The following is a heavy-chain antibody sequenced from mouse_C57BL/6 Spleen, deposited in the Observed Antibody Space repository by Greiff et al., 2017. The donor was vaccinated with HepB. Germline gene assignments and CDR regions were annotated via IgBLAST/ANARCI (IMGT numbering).Heavy chain of an antibody. Sequence: EVNVVESGGGLVQPGGSLSLSCAASGFTFTDYYMSWVRQPPGKALEWLGFIRNKANGYTTEYSASVKGRFTISRDNSQSILYLQMNALRAEDSATYYCARYIGGSFAYWGQGTLVTVSA. CDR1: GFTFTDYY. CDR2: IRNKANGYTT. J-gene: IGHJ3*01. CDR3: ARYIGGSFAY. V-gene: IGHV7-3*01. D-gene: IGHD1-1*02.